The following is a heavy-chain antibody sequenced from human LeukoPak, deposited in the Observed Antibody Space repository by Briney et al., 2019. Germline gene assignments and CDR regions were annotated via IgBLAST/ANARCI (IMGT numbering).Heavy chain of an antibody. CDR1: GYTFTGYY. Sequence: ASVKVSCKASGYTFTGYYMHWVRQAPGQGLEWMGWINPNSGGTNYAQKFQGRVTMTRDTSISTAYMELSRLRSDDTAVYCCASNAWSSWYESYYYYYMDVWGKGTTVTISS. J-gene: IGHJ6*03. CDR3: ASNAWSSWYESYYYYYMDV. CDR2: INPNSGGT. V-gene: IGHV1-2*02. D-gene: IGHD6-13*01.